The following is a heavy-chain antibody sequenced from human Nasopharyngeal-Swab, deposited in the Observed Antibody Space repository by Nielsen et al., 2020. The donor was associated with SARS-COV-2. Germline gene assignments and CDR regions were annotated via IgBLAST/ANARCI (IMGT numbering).Heavy chain of an antibody. J-gene: IGHJ4*02. CDR3: VRDEDGDYDFDY. Sequence: VRQAPGKGLEWVAFISSGTDTKHYGDSVKGRFTISRDNAKNSLYLQMNSLRVEDMAVYYCVRDEDGDYDFDYWGQGTRVTVSS. D-gene: IGHD4-17*01. CDR2: ISSGTDTK. V-gene: IGHV3-48*04.